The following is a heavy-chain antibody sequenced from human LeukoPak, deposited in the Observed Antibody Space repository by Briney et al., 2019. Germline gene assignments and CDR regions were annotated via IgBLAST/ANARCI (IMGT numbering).Heavy chain of an antibody. Sequence: GASVKVSCKASGYTFTSYYMHWVRQAPGQGLEWMGIINPSGGSTSYAQKFQGRVTMTRDTSTSTAYMELRSLRSDDTAVYYCARGLLLGGFAFDYWGQGPLVTVSS. J-gene: IGHJ4*02. V-gene: IGHV1-46*01. CDR2: INPSGGST. CDR1: GYTFTSYY. CDR3: ARGLLLGGFAFDY. D-gene: IGHD2-15*01.